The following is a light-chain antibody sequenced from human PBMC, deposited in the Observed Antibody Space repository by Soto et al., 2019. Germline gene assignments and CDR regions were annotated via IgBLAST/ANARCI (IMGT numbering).Light chain of an antibody. J-gene: IGKJ1*01. V-gene: IGKV3-20*01. Sequence: ELTQSPATLSLSPGERVTLSCRASQTVRSRFVAWYQQKPGQAPRLLIYGDSTRATGIPDRFSGSGSGTDFTLTISSLQPEDLAVYYCQHYGRSSWTFGQGTKVAIK. CDR3: QHYGRSSWT. CDR2: GDS. CDR1: QTVRSRF.